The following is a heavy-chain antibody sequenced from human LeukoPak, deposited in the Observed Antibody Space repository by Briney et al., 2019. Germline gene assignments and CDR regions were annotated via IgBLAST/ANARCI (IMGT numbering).Heavy chain of an antibody. Sequence: GSSVKVSCKGSGGTFISYAISWVRQAPGQGREWGGGIIAIFGRAKNAQKIQGRDTITTDKDTRTDYMEMSSLRSEDTAVYYCASQGKVATTYYFDYWGQGTLVTVSS. D-gene: IGHD5-24*01. V-gene: IGHV1-69*05. CDR2: IIAIFGRA. CDR3: ASQGKVATTYYFDY. CDR1: GGTFISYA. J-gene: IGHJ4*02.